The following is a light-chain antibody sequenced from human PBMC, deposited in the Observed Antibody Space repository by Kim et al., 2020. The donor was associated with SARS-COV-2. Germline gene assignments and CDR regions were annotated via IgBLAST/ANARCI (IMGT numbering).Light chain of an antibody. V-gene: IGKV1-39*01. J-gene: IGKJ4*01. CDR1: QSISSY. CDR2: AAS. CDR3: QQTYTTPRT. Sequence: DIQMTQSPSSLSASVGDRVTITCRASQSISSYLHWYQQKPGKAPKLLIYAASTLQSGVQSRFSGSASGTDFTLTISSLQPEDFATYYCQQTYTTPRTFGGGTKVDIK.